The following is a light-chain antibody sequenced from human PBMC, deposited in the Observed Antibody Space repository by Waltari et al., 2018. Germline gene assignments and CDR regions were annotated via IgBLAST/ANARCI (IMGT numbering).Light chain of an antibody. CDR3: SSYTSISTSVI. Sequence: HSALPQPASVSGSPGQSITISCTGPSSDIGGYDYVSLYQQHPGKAPKLMIYDVSKRPSGVSNRFSASKSGDTASLTISGLQTEDEGDYYCSSYTSISTSVIFGGGTKVTVL. CDR1: SSDIGGYDY. V-gene: IGLV2-14*03. CDR2: DVS. J-gene: IGLJ2*01.